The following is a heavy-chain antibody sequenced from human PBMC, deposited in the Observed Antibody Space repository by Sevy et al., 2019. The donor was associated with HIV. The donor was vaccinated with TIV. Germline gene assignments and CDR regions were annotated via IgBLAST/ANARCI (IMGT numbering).Heavy chain of an antibody. D-gene: IGHD3-22*01. V-gene: IGHV4-59*12. CDR2: IYYTGST. J-gene: IGHJ4*02. Sequence: SETLSLTCTVSGSSISSYHWSWIRQPPGKGLEWIGYIYYTGSTNYNPSLKSRVTISLDTSKNQFSLKLSSVTAADTAVYYCARTDYYDNSGFHDYWGQGTLVTVSS. CDR3: ARTDYYDNSGFHDY. CDR1: GSSISSYH.